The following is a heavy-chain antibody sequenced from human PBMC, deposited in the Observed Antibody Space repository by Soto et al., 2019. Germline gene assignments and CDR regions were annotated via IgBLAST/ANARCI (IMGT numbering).Heavy chain of an antibody. V-gene: IGHV1-69*06. J-gene: IGHJ6*02. CDR1: GGTFSSYA. CDR3: ASSGYSYVGDYYYGMDV. CDR2: IIPIFGTA. D-gene: IGHD5-18*01. Sequence: SVKVSCKASGGTFSSYAISWVRQAPGQGLEWMGGIIPIFGTANYAQKFQGRVTITADKSTSTAYMELSSLRSEDTAVYYCASSGYSYVGDYYYGMDVWGQGTTVTVSS.